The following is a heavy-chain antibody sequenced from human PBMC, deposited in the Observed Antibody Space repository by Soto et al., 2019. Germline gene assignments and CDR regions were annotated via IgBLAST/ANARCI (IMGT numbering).Heavy chain of an antibody. CDR3: ARDNRAGYCSSTSCYGVGYFDY. CDR2: IYHSGST. V-gene: IGHV4-30-2*01. CDR1: GGSISSGGYS. Sequence: QLQLQESGSGLVKPSQTLSLTCAVSGGSISSGGYSWSWIRQPPGKGLEWIGYIYHSGSTYYNPCLKRRVIISVDMSMYQFSLKLSSVTAADTAVYYCARDNRAGYCSSTSCYGVGYFDYWGQGTLVTVSS. J-gene: IGHJ4*02. D-gene: IGHD2-2*01.